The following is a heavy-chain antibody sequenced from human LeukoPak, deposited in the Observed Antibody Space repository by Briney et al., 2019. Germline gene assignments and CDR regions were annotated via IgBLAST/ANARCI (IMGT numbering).Heavy chain of an antibody. Sequence: GGSLRLSCAASGFTFSSYAMHWVRQAPGKGLEWVAVISYDGSNKYYADSVKGRFTISRGNSKNTLYLQMNSLRAEDTAVYYCAREDYGGNYFDYWGQGTLVTVSS. CDR2: ISYDGSNK. J-gene: IGHJ4*02. CDR3: AREDYGGNYFDY. V-gene: IGHV3-30-3*01. CDR1: GFTFSSYA. D-gene: IGHD4-23*01.